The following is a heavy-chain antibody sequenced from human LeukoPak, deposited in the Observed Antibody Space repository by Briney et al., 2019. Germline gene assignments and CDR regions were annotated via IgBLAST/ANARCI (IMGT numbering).Heavy chain of an antibody. J-gene: IGHJ4*02. CDR1: GFTLSSYG. Sequence: GGSLRLSCAASGFTLSSYGMSWVRQAPGEGLEWMGIIYPGDSQTRYSPSFQGQVTISVDMSISTAYLQWSSLKASDIAVYYCARLSAGTYFHLDSWGQGTLVTVSS. D-gene: IGHD1-26*01. V-gene: IGHV5-51*01. CDR3: ARLSAGTYFHLDS. CDR2: IYPGDSQT.